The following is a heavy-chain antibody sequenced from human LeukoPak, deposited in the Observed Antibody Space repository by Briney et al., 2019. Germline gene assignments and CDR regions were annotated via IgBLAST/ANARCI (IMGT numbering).Heavy chain of an antibody. V-gene: IGHV4-59*08. J-gene: IGHJ3*02. CDR3: ARRLYSGSYPSLAFDI. CDR1: GGSFSGYY. D-gene: IGHD1-26*01. CDR2: IYYSGST. Sequence: PSETLSLTCAVYGGSFSGYYWSWIRQPPGKGLEWIGYIYYSGSTNYNPSLKSRVTISVDTSKNQFSLKLSSVTAADTAVYYCARRLYSGSYPSLAFDIWGQGTMVTVSS.